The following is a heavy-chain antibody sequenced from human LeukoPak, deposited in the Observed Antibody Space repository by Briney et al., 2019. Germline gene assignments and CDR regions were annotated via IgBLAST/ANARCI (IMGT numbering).Heavy chain of an antibody. CDR1: GGSISSYY. J-gene: IGHJ4*02. CDR2: IYYTGTT. V-gene: IGHV4-59*01. CDR3: ARGSGYVYY. D-gene: IGHD6-25*01. Sequence: SETLSLTCTVSGGSISSYYWSWIREPPGKGLEWLGSIYYTGTTNYHPSLKSRVTISLDTSKNQFSLKLSSVTAADTAVYYCARGSGYVYYWGQGTLVTVSS.